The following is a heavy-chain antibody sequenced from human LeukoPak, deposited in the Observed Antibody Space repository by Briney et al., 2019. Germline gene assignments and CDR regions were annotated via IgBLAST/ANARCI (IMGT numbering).Heavy chain of an antibody. Sequence: GGSLRLSCAASGFTFSSYSTNWVRQAPGKGLEWVSYISSSSSTIYYADSVKGRFTISRDNAKNSLYLQMNSLRDEDTAVYYCARAQRYYYDSSGYYSTLDYYYGMDVWGQGTTVTVSS. CDR2: ISSSSSTI. V-gene: IGHV3-48*02. CDR3: ARAQRYYYDSSGYYSTLDYYYGMDV. CDR1: GFTFSSYS. D-gene: IGHD3-22*01. J-gene: IGHJ6*02.